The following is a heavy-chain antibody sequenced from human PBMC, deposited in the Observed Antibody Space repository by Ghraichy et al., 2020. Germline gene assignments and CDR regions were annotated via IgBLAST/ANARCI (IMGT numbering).Heavy chain of an antibody. CDR1: GGSISSGGYS. CDR2: VLYTGSA. D-gene: IGHD5-18*01. V-gene: IGHV4-30-4*07. J-gene: IGHJ3*01. CDR3: ARGYNYGSDAFDL. Sequence: SETLSLTCAVSGGSISSGGYSWSWIRQPPGKGLEWVGYVLYTGSAHYHPALKSRLSISLDTSTKQFSLKLTSVTAADTAMYYCARGYNYGSDAFDLWGQGTMVTVSS.